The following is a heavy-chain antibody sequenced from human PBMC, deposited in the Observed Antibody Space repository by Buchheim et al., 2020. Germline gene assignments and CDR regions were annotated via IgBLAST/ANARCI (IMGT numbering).Heavy chain of an antibody. D-gene: IGHD3-3*01. V-gene: IGHV5-10-1*03. CDR1: GYSFTSYW. CDR2: IDPSDSYT. J-gene: IGHJ6*02. CDR3: ARRGFLERDYYYYGMDV. Sequence: EVQLVQSGAEVKKPGESLRISCKGSGYSFTSYWISWVRQMPGKGLEWMGRIDPSDSYTNYSPSFQGHVTISADKSIRTAYPQWSSLKASDTAMYYCARRGFLERDYYYYGMDVWGQGTT.